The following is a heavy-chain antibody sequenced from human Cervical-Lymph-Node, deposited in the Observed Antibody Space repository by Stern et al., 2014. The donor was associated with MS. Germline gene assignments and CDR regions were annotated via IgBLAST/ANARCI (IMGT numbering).Heavy chain of an antibody. V-gene: IGHV1-69*01. J-gene: IGHJ6*02. CDR3: PRDNDDNGMDV. Sequence: QVQLVQSGADVKKPGSSVKVSCTASGDTFINFGISWVRQAPGQGLEWMGGFIPLFGTTEYAQKFQGRVTISADESATTVYMELSGLRSEDTAVYYCPRDNDDNGMDVWGQGTTVTVTS. CDR1: GDTFINFG. CDR2: FIPLFGTT. D-gene: IGHD1-1*01.